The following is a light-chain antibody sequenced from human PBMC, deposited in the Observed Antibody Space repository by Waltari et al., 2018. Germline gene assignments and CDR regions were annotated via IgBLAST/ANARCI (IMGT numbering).Light chain of an antibody. V-gene: IGKV3-11*01. CDR2: DAS. Sequence: EIVLTQSPATLSLSPGERATLSCRASQSVSSYLAWYQQKPGQAPRLLIYDASNRATGIPARCSGSGSGTDFTLTISSLEPEDFAVYYCQQRSNWVTFGGGTKVEIK. J-gene: IGKJ4*01. CDR1: QSVSSY. CDR3: QQRSNWVT.